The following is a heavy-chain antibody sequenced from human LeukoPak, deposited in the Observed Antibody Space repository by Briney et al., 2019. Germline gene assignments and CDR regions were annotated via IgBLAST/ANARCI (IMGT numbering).Heavy chain of an antibody. CDR2: INSDGSST. V-gene: IGHV3-74*01. J-gene: IGHJ3*02. CDR3: AKSGAVGLLGRFDI. CDR1: GFTFSSYW. D-gene: IGHD1-26*01. Sequence: GGSLRLSCAASGFTFSSYWMHWVRQAPGKGLVWVSRINSDGSSTSYADSVKGRFTISRDNAKNTLYLQMNSLRAEDTAVYYCAKSGAVGLLGRFDIWGQGTMVTVSS.